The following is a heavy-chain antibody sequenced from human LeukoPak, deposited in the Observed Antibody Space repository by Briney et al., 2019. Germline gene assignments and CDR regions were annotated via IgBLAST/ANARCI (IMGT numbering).Heavy chain of an antibody. J-gene: IGHJ6*04. CDR3: ASTGAVSLGDPGYYGMDV. CDR1: GFTFSSYG. D-gene: IGHD3-16*01. V-gene: IGHV3-33*01. CDR2: IWYDGSNK. Sequence: GGSLRLSCAASGFTFSSYGMHWVRQAPGKGLEWVAVIWYDGSNKYYADSVKGRFTISRDNSKNTLYLQMNSMRAEDTAVFYCASTGAVSLGDPGYYGMDVWGKGPAVTVSS.